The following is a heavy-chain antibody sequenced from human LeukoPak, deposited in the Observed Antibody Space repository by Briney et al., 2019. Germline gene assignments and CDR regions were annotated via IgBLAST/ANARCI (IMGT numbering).Heavy chain of an antibody. D-gene: IGHD6-13*01. CDR3: ARDGETTGSISSWFDY. CDR1: GFTFSSYG. Sequence: PGGSLRLSCAAYGFTFSSYGMHWVRQAPGKGLEWVAVIWYDGSNKYYADSVKGRFTISRDNSENTLYLQMNSLRAEDTALYYCARDGETTGSISSWFDYWGQGTLVTVSS. J-gene: IGHJ4*02. V-gene: IGHV3-33*01. CDR2: IWYDGSNK.